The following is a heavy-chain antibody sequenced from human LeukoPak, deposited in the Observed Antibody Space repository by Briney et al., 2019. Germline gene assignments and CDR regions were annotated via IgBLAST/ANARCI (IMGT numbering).Heavy chain of an antibody. CDR3: ARDYDFWSGYYSPTRGYFGY. J-gene: IGHJ4*02. CDR1: GFTFSGSG. D-gene: IGHD3-3*01. V-gene: IGHV3-30*02. Sequence: GGSLRLSCAASGFTFSGSGMHWVRQAPGKGLEGVTFIRYDGSNKYCTDSVKGRFTICRDNSKNTLYLQMDSLRAEDTAVYYCARDYDFWSGYYSPTRGYFGYWGQGTLVTVSS. CDR2: IRYDGSNK.